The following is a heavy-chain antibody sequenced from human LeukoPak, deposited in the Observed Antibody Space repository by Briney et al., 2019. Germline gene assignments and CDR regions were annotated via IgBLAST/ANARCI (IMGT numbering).Heavy chain of an antibody. CDR1: SGPISSYY. CDR3: ARGPDADFSGGSCYII. CDR2: INYIGST. D-gene: IGHD2-15*01. J-gene: IGHJ3*02. V-gene: IGHV4-59*01. Sequence: SETLSLTCTVSSGPISSYYWSWIRQPPGKGLEWIGYINYIGSTKYSPSLKSRVTISADTSKNQFSLKLSSVTAADTAMYYCARGPDADFSGGSCYIIWGQGTMVTVS.